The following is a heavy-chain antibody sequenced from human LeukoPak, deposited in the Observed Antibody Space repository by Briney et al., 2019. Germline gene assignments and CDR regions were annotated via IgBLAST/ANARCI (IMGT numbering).Heavy chain of an antibody. CDR2: ISSSSSYI. CDR1: GFTFSSYS. D-gene: IGHD3-16*01. V-gene: IGHV3-21*01. Sequence: GGSLRLSCAASGFTFSSYSMNWVRQAPGKGLEWVSSISSSSSYIYYADSVKGRFTISRDNSKNMLYLQMNSLRVEDAAVYYCAKDSIYGGWGNAFDIWDQGTMVTVSS. CDR3: AKDSIYGGWGNAFDI. J-gene: IGHJ3*02.